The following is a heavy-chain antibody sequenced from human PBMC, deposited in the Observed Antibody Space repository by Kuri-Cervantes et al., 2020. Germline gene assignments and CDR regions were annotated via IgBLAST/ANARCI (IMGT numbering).Heavy chain of an antibody. CDR3: ARGGRYCSGGSCYETDAFDI. V-gene: IGHV1-3*01. Sequence: ASVKVSCKASGYTFTSYAMHWVRQAPGQRLEWMGWINAGNGNTKYSQKFQGRVTITRDTSASTAYMELSSLRSEDTAAYYCARGGRYCSGGSCYETDAFDIWGQGTMVTVSS. CDR1: GYTFTSYA. J-gene: IGHJ3*02. CDR2: INAGNGNT. D-gene: IGHD2-15*01.